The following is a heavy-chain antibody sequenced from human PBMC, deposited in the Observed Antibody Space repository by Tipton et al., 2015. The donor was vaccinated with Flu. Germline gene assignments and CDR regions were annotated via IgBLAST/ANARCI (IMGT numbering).Heavy chain of an antibody. CDR2: IYPSGTT. CDR1: SGSIRSTNYF. V-gene: IGHV4-39*01. Sequence: TLSLTCTVSSGSIRSTNYFCAWIRQPPGKRLELIGSIYPSGTTYYNPSLKSRFTISVDTSKSQFSLELRSVTAADTAVYYCARLSYYDVDLKNFYFDHWGQGALVTVSS. J-gene: IGHJ4*02. D-gene: IGHD3-10*02. CDR3: ARLSYYDVDLKNFYFDH.